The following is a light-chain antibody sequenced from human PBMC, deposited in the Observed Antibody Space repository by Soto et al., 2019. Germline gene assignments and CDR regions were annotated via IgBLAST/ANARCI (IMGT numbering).Light chain of an antibody. V-gene: IGKV1-5*03. Sequence: IQMTESPSTLAASVGDRVTFTCRASQSISSSLAWYQQKPGKAPNLLIYKASSLDSGVPSRFSGSGYGTEFTLTISTLQPDDFAIYYCQQYNTYWTFGQGPKVDI. CDR2: KAS. J-gene: IGKJ1*01. CDR3: QQYNTYWT. CDR1: QSISSS.